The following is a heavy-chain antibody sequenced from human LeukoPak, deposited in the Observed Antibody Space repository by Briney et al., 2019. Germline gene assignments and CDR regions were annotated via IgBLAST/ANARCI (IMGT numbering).Heavy chain of an antibody. Sequence: SETLSLTCTVPGGSVSSTTYYWSWIRQPPGKGLEWIASINYSGSTYYNPSLKSRVTISVDTSKNQFSLKLSSVTAADTAVYYCASFYQVYYFDYWGQGTLVTVSS. V-gene: IGHV4-39*01. D-gene: IGHD3-16*02. J-gene: IGHJ4*02. CDR2: INYSGST. CDR3: ASFYQVYYFDY. CDR1: GGSVSSTTYY.